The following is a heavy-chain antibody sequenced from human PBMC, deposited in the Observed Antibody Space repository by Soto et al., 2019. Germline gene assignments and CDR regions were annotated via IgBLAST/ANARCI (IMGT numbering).Heavy chain of an antibody. J-gene: IGHJ4*02. D-gene: IGHD6-13*01. CDR1: GFIFSDYY. V-gene: IGHV3-11*01. CDR2: ISSSGSTT. CDR3: ARDTGKVRATAGS. Sequence: QVHLVESGGGLVKPGESLRLSCAASGFIFSDYYMSWIRQAPGKGLEWVSYISSSGSTTYYEDSVKGRFTISRDNAKNSVYLQVNSLRAEDTAVYYCARDTGKVRATAGSCGQGTLVTVSS.